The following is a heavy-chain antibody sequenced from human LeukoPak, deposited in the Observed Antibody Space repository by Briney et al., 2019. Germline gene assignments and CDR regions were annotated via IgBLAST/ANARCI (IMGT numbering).Heavy chain of an antibody. J-gene: IGHJ5*02. V-gene: IGHV3-48*04. CDR2: ITTNGNSI. D-gene: IGHD6-13*01. CDR3: AKDIARYSSSWYNWFDP. Sequence: PGGSLRLSRAASGFPFSSYGMHWVRQAPGKGLEWLSFITTNGNSIYYADSVKGRFTIYRDNAKNSLYLQMNSLRAEDTALYYCAKDIARYSSSWYNWFDPWGQGTLVTVSS. CDR1: GFPFSSYG.